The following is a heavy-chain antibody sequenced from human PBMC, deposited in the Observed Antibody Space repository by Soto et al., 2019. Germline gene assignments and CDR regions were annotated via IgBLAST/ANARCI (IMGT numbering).Heavy chain of an antibody. V-gene: IGHV5-51*01. D-gene: IGHD6-6*01. CDR3: ARVDGVAARPTGFDY. CDR1: GYSFTSYW. J-gene: IGHJ4*02. Sequence: GESLKISCKGSGYSFTSYWIGWVRQMPGKGLEWMGIIYPGDSDTRYSPSFQGQVTISADKSISTAYLQWSSLKASDTAMYYCARVDGVAARPTGFDYWGQGTLVTVS. CDR2: IYPGDSDT.